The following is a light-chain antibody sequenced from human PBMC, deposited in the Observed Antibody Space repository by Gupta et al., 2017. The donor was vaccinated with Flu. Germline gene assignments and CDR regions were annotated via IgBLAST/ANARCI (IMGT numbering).Light chain of an antibody. CDR2: KDS. J-gene: IGLJ2*01. CDR3: PSADSSGTYPI. CDR1: ALPKQY. V-gene: IGLV3-25*02. Sequence: SYELTQPPSVSVSPGQTARITCSGDALPKQYAYWYQQKPGQAPVLVIYKDSERPSGIPERFSGSSAGTTVTLNISGVQAEDEADYYWPSADSSGTYPIFGGGTKLTVL.